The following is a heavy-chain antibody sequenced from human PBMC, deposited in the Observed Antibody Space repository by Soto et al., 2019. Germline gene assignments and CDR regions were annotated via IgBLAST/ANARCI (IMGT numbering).Heavy chain of an antibody. J-gene: IGHJ4*02. Sequence: ASVKVSCKVSGYTLTELSMRWVRQAPGKGLEWMGGFDPEDGETIYAQKFQGRVTITRDTSASTAYMELSSLRSEDTAVYYCARDKPLTYYYDSSGYSFDYWGQGTLVTVSS. CDR3: ARDKPLTYYYDSSGYSFDY. CDR2: FDPEDGET. V-gene: IGHV1-24*01. D-gene: IGHD3-22*01. CDR1: GYTLTELS.